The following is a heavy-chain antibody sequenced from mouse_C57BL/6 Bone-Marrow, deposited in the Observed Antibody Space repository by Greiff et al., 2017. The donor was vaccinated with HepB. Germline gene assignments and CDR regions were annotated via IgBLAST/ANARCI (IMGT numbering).Heavy chain of an antibody. CDR1: GYAFSSSW. J-gene: IGHJ4*01. Sequence: QVQLKESGPELVKPWASVKISCKASGYAFSSSWMNWVKQRPGKGLEWIGRIYPGDGDTNYNGKFKGKATLTADKSSSTAYMQLSSLTSEDSAVYFCARPPQARSYYAMDYWGQGTSVTVSS. V-gene: IGHV1-82*01. CDR3: ARPPQARSYYAMDY. CDR2: IYPGDGDT. D-gene: IGHD3-2*02.